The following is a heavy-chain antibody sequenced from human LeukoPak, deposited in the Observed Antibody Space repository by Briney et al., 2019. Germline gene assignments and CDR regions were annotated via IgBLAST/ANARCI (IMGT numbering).Heavy chain of an antibody. D-gene: IGHD3-10*01. J-gene: IGHJ5*02. CDR1: GGSISSYY. Sequence: SETLSLTCTVSGGSISSYYWSWIRQPAGKGLEWIGRIQTSGSTNYNPSLKSRVTISVDKSKNQFSLELSSVTAADTAVYYCARGVGSIAMVRGVIDWFDPWGQGTLVTVTS. CDR3: ARGVGSIAMVRGVIDWFDP. V-gene: IGHV4-4*07. CDR2: IQTSGST.